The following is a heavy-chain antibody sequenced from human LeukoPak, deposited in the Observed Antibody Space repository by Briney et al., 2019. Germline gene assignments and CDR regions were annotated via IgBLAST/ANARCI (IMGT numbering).Heavy chain of an antibody. J-gene: IGHJ4*02. CDR3: TRGAGWLINY. V-gene: IGHV4-59*01. D-gene: IGHD3-16*01. Sequence: SETLSLTCTVSDDSISDYYRGWIRQPPGKGLEWIGYIHNSGTSTYNLSLKSRVTISADTSKNQFSLKLNSMTTADTAVYYCTRGAGWLINYWGQGILVTVSS. CDR1: DDSISDYY. CDR2: IHNSGTS.